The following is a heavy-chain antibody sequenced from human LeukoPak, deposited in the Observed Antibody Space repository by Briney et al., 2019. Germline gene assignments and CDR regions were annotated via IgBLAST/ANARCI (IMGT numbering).Heavy chain of an antibody. V-gene: IGHV3-21*01. D-gene: IGHD3-22*01. Sequence: PGGSLRLSCAGSGFPFSSSTMNWVRQAPGKGLEWVSSITSSGAYIYYSDSVKGRLTSSRDNASDSLYLQMNSLGAEDTAVYYCVRSLAFDSSGYSACPNWGQGTLVTVSS. CDR1: GFPFSSST. J-gene: IGHJ4*02. CDR3: VRSLAFDSSGYSACPN. CDR2: ITSSGAYI.